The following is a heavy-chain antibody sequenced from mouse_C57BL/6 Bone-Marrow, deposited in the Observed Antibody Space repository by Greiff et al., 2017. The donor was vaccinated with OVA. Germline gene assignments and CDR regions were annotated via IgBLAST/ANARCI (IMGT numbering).Heavy chain of an antibody. Sequence: QVQLKESGPGILQPSQTLSLTCSFSGFSLSTFGMGVGWLRHPSGKGLEWLAQIWWDDDKYYNPSLKRRLTISKDTSKNQVILKIANVNTADTATYYCARALYYGSSRYFDVWGTGTTVTVSS. CDR1: GFSLSTFGMG. D-gene: IGHD1-1*01. V-gene: IGHV8-8*01. CDR3: ARALYYGSSRYFDV. J-gene: IGHJ1*03. CDR2: IWWDDDK.